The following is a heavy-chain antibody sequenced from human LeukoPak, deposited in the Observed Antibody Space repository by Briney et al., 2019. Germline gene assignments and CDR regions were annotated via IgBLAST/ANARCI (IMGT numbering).Heavy chain of an antibody. CDR1: GFTVTTTY. V-gene: IGHV3-66*01. CDR2: IFRGGYT. D-gene: IGHD3-10*01. J-gene: IGHJ4*02. CDR3: ARDSRGEGYYFDY. Sequence: GGSLRLSCAASGFTVTTTYMTWVRQAPGKGLEWVSIIFRGGYTYYADSVKGRFTISRDSSKYTLYLQMNSLSAEDTAVYYCARDSRGEGYYFDYWGQGTLVTVSS.